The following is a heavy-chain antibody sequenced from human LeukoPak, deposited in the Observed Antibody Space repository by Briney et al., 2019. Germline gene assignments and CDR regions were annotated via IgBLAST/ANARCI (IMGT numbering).Heavy chain of an antibody. Sequence: GASLKISCKGSGSSFTSYWIGWVRPMPGKGLEWMGIIYPGDSDTSYSTSFQGQVTISAATSISTAFLLWSSRQASATAFYCSARFVWYWERGFHSRFDPWGQGTLVTVSS. CDR2: IYPGDSDT. V-gene: IGHV5-51*01. J-gene: IGHJ5*02. CDR3: ARFVWYWERGFHSRFDP. CDR1: GSSFTSYW. D-gene: IGHD1-26*01.